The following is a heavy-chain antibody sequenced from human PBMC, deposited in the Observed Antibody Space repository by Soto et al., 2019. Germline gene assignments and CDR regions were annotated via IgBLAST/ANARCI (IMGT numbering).Heavy chain of an antibody. CDR2: VYHSGST. CDR1: GGSISSDY. CDR3: ARPAWGRMNFGGSCFGFDF. J-gene: IGHJ4*02. V-gene: IGHV4-59*01. Sequence: SETLSLTCTVSGGSISSDYWSWMRQPPGKGLEWIGYVYHSGSTNYNPSLKSRVTISVDTSKNEFSLKVSSVTAADTAVYYCARPAWGRMNFGGSCFGFDFWGRGTLVTVSS. D-gene: IGHD2-15*01.